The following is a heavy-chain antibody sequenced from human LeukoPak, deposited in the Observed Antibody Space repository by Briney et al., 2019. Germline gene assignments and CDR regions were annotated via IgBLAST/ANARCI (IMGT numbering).Heavy chain of an antibody. CDR1: GYTFTSYD. Sequence: ASVKVSCKASGYTFTSYDINWVRQATGQGREWMGWMNPNSGNTGYAQKFQGRVTMTRNTSISTAYMELSSLRSEDTAVYYCARVEMTMVRGVIVYYYYGMDVWGQGTTVTVSS. J-gene: IGHJ6*02. CDR2: MNPNSGNT. D-gene: IGHD3-10*01. V-gene: IGHV1-8*01. CDR3: ARVEMTMVRGVIVYYYYGMDV.